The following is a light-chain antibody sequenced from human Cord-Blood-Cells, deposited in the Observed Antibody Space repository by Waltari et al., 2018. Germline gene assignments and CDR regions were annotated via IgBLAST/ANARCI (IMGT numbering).Light chain of an antibody. CDR2: GAS. V-gene: IGKV3-15*01. J-gene: IGKJ5*01. CDR1: QSVSTN. Sequence: EIVMTQSPATLSVSPGERATLSCRASQSVSTNLAWYKQKPGKAPRLLIYGASTRATGIPAMFSGSGSGTEFTLTISGLQSEDFAVYYCQQYNNWPITFGQGTRLEIK. CDR3: QQYNNWPIT.